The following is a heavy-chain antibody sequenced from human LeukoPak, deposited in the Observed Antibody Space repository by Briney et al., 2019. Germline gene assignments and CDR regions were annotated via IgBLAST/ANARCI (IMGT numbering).Heavy chain of an antibody. V-gene: IGHV1-69*04. D-gene: IGHD5-18*01. CDR2: IIPILGIA. CDR3: ARGIVDTAMVYYFDY. CDR1: GGTSSSYA. Sequence: SVKVSCKASGGTSSSYAISWVRQAPGQGLEWMGRIIPILGIANYAQKFQGRVTITADKSTSTAYMELSSLRSEDTAVYYCARGIVDTAMVYYFDYWGQGTLVTVSS. J-gene: IGHJ4*02.